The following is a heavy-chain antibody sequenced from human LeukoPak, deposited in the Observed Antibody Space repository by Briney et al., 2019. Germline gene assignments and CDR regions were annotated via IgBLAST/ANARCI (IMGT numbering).Heavy chain of an antibody. CDR3: ARGFIVVVPAAQYNWFDP. Sequence: SETLSLTCTVSGGSISSGGYYWSWIRQPPGKGLEWIGYIYHSGSTYYNPSLKSRVTISVDRSKNQFSLKLSSVTAADTAVYYCARGFIVVVPAAQYNWFDPWGQGTLVTVSS. V-gene: IGHV4-30-2*01. CDR2: IYHSGST. D-gene: IGHD2-2*01. J-gene: IGHJ5*02. CDR1: GGSISSGGYY.